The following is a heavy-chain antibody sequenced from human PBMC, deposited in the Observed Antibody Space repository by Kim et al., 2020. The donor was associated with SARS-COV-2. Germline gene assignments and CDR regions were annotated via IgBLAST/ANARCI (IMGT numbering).Heavy chain of an antibody. D-gene: IGHD6-6*01. CDR1: GGSVSSSNYY. J-gene: IGHJ5*02. CDR2: IYYTGDT. Sequence: SETLSLICTVSGGSVSSSNYYWGWIRQPPGKGLEWIGNIYYTGDTYYNPSLKSRVTISVDTSKNHFSLKLSSLTAADTAVYYCARLEYSSSSRLFDPWGQGTLVTVSS. CDR3: ARLEYSSSSRLFDP. V-gene: IGHV4-39*02.